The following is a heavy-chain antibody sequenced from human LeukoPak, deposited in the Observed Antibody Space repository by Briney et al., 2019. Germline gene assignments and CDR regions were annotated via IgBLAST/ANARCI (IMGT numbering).Heavy chain of an antibody. V-gene: IGHV4-59*12. CDR2: IYYSGST. Sequence: SETLSLTCTVSGGSISSYYWSWIRQPPGKGLEWIGYIYYSGSTNYNPSLKSRVTISVDTSKNQFSLKLSSVTAADTAVYYCARDRGYCSSTSCSNFDYWGQGTLVTVSS. J-gene: IGHJ4*02. D-gene: IGHD2-2*01. CDR3: ARDRGYCSSTSCSNFDY. CDR1: GGSISSYY.